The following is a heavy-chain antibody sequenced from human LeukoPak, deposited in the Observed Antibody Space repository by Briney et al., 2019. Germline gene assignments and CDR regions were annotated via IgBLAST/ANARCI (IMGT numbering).Heavy chain of an antibody. CDR3: ARGRNVDTSMVNDY. CDR1: GFTFSSYA. D-gene: IGHD5-18*01. CDR2: ISYDGINK. J-gene: IGHJ4*02. V-gene: IGHV3-30*15. Sequence: PGGSLRLSCAASGFTFSSYAMHWVRQAPGKGLLWVTVISYDGINKYYADSVKGRFTISRDNSKNTVYLQMSSLRGEDTAVYYCARGRNVDTSMVNDYWGQGTLVTVSS.